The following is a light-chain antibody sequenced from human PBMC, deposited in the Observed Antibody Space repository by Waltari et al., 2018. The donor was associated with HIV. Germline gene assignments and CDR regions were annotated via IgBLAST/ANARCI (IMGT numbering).Light chain of an antibody. V-gene: IGLV1-47*01. J-gene: IGLJ3*02. Sequence: QSVLTQPPSASGTPGQRVTISCSGSSSNIGSKYVYWFQQLPGTAPNLLMYRNNQRPSGVPDRVSGSKSGTSASLAISGLRAEDEADYYCAAWDDSLSAVVLGGGTKLTVL. CDR3: AAWDDSLSAVV. CDR1: SSNIGSKY. CDR2: RNN.